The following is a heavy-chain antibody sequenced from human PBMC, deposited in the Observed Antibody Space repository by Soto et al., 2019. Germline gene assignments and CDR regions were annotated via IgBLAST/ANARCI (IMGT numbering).Heavy chain of an antibody. V-gene: IGHV1-18*01. J-gene: IGHJ4*02. D-gene: IGHD3-9*01. CDR2: ISAYNGIT. CDR1: GYTFTSYG. CDR3: ARARYYDILTGYPGFDY. Sequence: QVQLVQSGAEVKKPGASVKVSCKASGYTFTSYGISWVRQAPGQGLEWMGWISAYNGITNYAQKLQGRVTMTTDTSTSTAYMELRSLRSDDTAVYYCARARYYDILTGYPGFDYWGQGTLVTVSS.